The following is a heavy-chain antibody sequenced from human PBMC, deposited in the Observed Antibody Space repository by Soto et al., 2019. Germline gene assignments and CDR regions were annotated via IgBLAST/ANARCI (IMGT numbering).Heavy chain of an antibody. CDR3: AKSGSSGWYGWFDP. D-gene: IGHD6-19*01. V-gene: IGHV2-5*01. CDR2: IYWNDDR. Sequence: SGPTLVNPTQTLTLTCIFSGFSLRTSGVGVGWIRQPPGKALEWLGFIYWNDDRRYSPSLKSRLTITKDTSKNQVVLTMTNMDPVDTATYYCAKSGSSGWYGWFDPWGQGTLVTVSS. J-gene: IGHJ5*02. CDR1: GFSLRTSGVG.